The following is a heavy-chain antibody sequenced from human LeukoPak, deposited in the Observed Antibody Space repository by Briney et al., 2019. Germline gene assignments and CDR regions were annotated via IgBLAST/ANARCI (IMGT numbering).Heavy chain of an antibody. CDR3: ARELGSYSSSSQGDY. CDR2: IQQDGSEK. CDR1: GFTFSSYW. Sequence: PGGSLRLSCATSGFTFSSYWMSWVRQAPGKGLEWVANIQQDGSEKYYVDSVKGRFTISRDNAKSSLYLQMNSLRAEDTAVYYCARELGSYSSSSQGDYWGQGTLVTVSS. D-gene: IGHD6-6*01. J-gene: IGHJ4*02. V-gene: IGHV3-7*01.